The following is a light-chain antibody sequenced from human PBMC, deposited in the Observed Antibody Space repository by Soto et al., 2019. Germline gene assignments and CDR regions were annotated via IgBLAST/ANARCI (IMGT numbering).Light chain of an antibody. Sequence: DMRMTHSPSTLSASVGDRVTITCRASQSISSWLAWYQQKPGKAPKLLIYDASSLESGVPSRFSGSGSGKEFTLTISSLQPDDFPTYYCQQYNSYSWTFGQGTKVEIX. CDR2: DAS. CDR3: QQYNSYSWT. J-gene: IGKJ1*01. V-gene: IGKV1-5*01. CDR1: QSISSW.